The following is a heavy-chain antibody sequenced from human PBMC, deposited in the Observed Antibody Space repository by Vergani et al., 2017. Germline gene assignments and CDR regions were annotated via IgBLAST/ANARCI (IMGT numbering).Heavy chain of an antibody. Sequence: QVHLLESGVGVVQPGRSLRLSCVVSGFTSSYYGMHWVRQAPGKGLEWVAVISYDGTQKYYADSVKGRFTISRDNSKSTLYLQMNSLRTEDTAVYYCATKSCGTPGCQIGYFREWGQGTLVTVSS. D-gene: IGHD1-1*01. J-gene: IGHJ1*01. CDR1: GFTSSYYG. CDR2: ISYDGTQK. V-gene: IGHV3-30*03. CDR3: ATKSCGTPGCQIGYFRE.